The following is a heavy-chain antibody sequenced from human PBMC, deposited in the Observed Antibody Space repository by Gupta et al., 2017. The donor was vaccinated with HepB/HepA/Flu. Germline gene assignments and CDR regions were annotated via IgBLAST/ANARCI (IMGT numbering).Heavy chain of an antibody. CDR1: GFPFSTYG. V-gene: IGHV3-30*18. CDR3: AKAGGGSDSGLYYIDS. CDR2: VSSDGSRK. J-gene: IGHJ4*02. D-gene: IGHD3-22*01. Sequence: QVQLVESGGGVVQPGRSPRRSCEASGFPFSTYGMHWVRQAPGKGLEWVAVVSSDGSRKYYADSVKGRFTISRDNSKNTLYLQMNNLRGEDTAVYYCAKAGGGSDSGLYYIDSWGQGSLVTVSS.